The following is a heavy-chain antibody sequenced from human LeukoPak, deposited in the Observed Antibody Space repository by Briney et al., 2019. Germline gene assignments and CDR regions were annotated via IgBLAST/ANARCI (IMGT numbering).Heavy chain of an antibody. V-gene: IGHV3-53*01. J-gene: IGHJ4*02. CDR1: GFTFSSYV. CDR2: IYSGGST. D-gene: IGHD5-18*01. CDR3: ASRSGYSYNPTLDY. Sequence: GGSLRLSCAASGFTFSSYVMSWVRQAPGKGLEWVSVIYSGGSTYYADSVKGRFTISRDNSKNTLYLQMNSLRAEDTAVYYCASRSGYSYNPTLDYWGQGTLVTVSS.